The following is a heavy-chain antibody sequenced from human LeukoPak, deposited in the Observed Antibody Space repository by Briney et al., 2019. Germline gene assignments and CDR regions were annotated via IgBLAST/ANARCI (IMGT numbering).Heavy chain of an antibody. CDR3: ARVSSSGYHYFFDY. CDR2: IYSSGST. V-gene: IGHV4-59*01. Sequence: SETLSLTCTVSRGSISSYYWSWIRQPPGTGLEWIGNIYSSGSTNYNPSLKSRVTISLDTSKSQFSLKLSSVTAADTAVYYCARVSSSGYHYFFDYWGQGTLVTVSS. D-gene: IGHD3-22*01. CDR1: RGSISSYY. J-gene: IGHJ4*02.